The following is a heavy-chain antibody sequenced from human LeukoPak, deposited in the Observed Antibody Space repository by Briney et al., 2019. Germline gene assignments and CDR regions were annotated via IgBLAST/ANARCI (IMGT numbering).Heavy chain of an antibody. J-gene: IGHJ4*02. CDR3: ARTSYDSSGYSH. V-gene: IGHV3-53*01. Sequence: GGSLRLSCAASGFTVSSNYITWVRQAPGKGLEWVSVTYSGGRTYYADSVKGRFTNSRDNSKNTLYLQMNSLRAEDTAVYYCARTSYDSSGYSHWGQGTLVTVSS. CDR1: GFTVSSNY. D-gene: IGHD3-22*01. CDR2: TYSGGRT.